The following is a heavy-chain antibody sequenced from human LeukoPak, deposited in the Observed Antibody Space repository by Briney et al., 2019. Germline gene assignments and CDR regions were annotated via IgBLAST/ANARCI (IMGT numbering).Heavy chain of an antibody. CDR2: IYHSGST. J-gene: IGHJ4*02. D-gene: IGHD5-24*01. Sequence: PSETLSLTCTVSGYSISSGYYWGWIRQPPGKGLEWIGSIYHSGSTYYNPSLKSRVTISVDTSKNQFSLKLSSVTAADTAVYYCARAPRSDPVEMRWGQGTLVTVSS. V-gene: IGHV4-38-2*02. CDR1: GYSISSGYY. CDR3: ARAPRSDPVEMR.